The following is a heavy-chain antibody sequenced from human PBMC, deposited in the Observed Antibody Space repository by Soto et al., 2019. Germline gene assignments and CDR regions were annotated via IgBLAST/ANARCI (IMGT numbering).Heavy chain of an antibody. CDR1: GFTFISSF. V-gene: IGHV3-7*03. CDR2: INQDGGVT. CDR3: ARYYRGSGRYFFDY. J-gene: IGHJ4*02. Sequence: GGSLRLSCVASGFTFISSFMGWIRQAPGKGLEWVANINQDGGVTYYVDSVEGRFTISRDNTKDSLYLQMNSLRREDTAIYYCARYYRGSGRYFFDYWGQGTPVTVSS. D-gene: IGHD6-19*01.